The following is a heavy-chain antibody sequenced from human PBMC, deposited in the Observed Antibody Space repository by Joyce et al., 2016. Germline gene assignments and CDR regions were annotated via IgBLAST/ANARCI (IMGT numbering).Heavy chain of an antibody. CDR1: SGSFSGYY. CDR2: ANHNGGA. D-gene: IGHD4-23*01. V-gene: IGHV4-34*01. CDR3: ARGGGYGGNSLANWFDP. J-gene: IGHJ5*02. Sequence: QVQLQQWGAGLLKPSETLSLSCAVYSGSFSGYYWSWIRQSPGEGLEWIGEANHNGGANYNPSRKSRLTMSIDTSKNQFSLKLSSVTAADTAVYYCARGGGYGGNSLANWFDPWGQGTLVTVSS.